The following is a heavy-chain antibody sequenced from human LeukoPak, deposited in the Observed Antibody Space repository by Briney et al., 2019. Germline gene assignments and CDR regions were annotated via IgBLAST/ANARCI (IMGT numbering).Heavy chain of an antibody. D-gene: IGHD1-26*01. CDR3: AKSGGYGLIDY. Sequence: PSETLSLTCTVSGASVSGSPYYWGWIRQPPGKGLEWIGSIYSSGSTYYNASLQSRVTISIETSKNQLSLRLNSVTAADTAIYYCAKSGGYGLIDYWGQGTLVTVS. CDR1: GASVSGSPYY. J-gene: IGHJ4*02. CDR2: IYSSGST. V-gene: IGHV4-39*01.